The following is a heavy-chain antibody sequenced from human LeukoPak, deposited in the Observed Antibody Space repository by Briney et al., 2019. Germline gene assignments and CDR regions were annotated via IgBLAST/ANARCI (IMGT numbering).Heavy chain of an antibody. Sequence: SETLSLTCTVFGSMYNYYCSWIRQPPGKGLEWIGYIHYNGITNYSPSLKSRVTMSLDTSKNQVSLKLNSVSAADTAVYYCARHISSGGTYAHFDYWGQGTLVTVSS. CDR3: ARHISSGGTYAHFDY. D-gene: IGHD1-26*01. CDR2: IHYNGIT. J-gene: IGHJ4*02. V-gene: IGHV4-59*08. CDR1: GSMYNYY.